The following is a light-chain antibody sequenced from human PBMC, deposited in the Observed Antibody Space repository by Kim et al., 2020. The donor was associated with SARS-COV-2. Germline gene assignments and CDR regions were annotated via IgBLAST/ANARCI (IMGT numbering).Light chain of an antibody. Sequence: EIVMTQSPATLSVSPGERATLSCRASQSVSSNLAWYQQKPGQAPRLLIYGASTRATGIPASFSGSGSGTEFTLTISSLQSEDFAIYYCQRYYNWPRTFGQGTKVDIK. CDR1: QSVSSN. CDR2: GAS. CDR3: QRYYNWPRT. V-gene: IGKV3-15*01. J-gene: IGKJ1*01.